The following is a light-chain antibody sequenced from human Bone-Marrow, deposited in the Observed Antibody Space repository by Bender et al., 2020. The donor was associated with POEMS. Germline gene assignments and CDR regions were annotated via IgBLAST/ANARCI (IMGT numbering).Light chain of an antibody. CDR3: SSYAGGKTWV. CDR1: SSDIGGYNY. J-gene: IGLJ3*02. Sequence: QSALTQPPSASGSPGQSVTLSCTGTSSDIGGYNYVSWYQQHPGKAPKLMIYDVTKRASGISHRFSASKSGNTASLTIVGLQADDESDYYCSSYAGGKTWVFGGGTKLTVL. V-gene: IGLV2-8*01. CDR2: DVT.